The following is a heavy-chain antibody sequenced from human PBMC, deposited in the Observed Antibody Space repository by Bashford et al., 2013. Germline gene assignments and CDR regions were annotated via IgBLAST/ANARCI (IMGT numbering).Heavy chain of an antibody. V-gene: IGHV1-69*13. CDR1: GYTFTSYG. J-gene: IGHJ4*02. CDR2: IIPIFGTA. Sequence: SVKVSCKASGYTFTSYGISWVRQAPGQGLEWMGGIIPIFGTANYAQKFQGRVTITADESTSTAYMELSSLRSEDTAVYYCARENWNYPGQCYFDYWGQGTLVTVSS. D-gene: IGHD1-7*01. CDR3: ARENWNYPGQCYFDY.